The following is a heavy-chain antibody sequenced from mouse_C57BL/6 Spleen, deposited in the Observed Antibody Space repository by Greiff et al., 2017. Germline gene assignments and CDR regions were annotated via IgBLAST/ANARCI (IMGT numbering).Heavy chain of an antibody. CDR2: ISSGGDYI. Sequence: EVMLVESGEGLVKPGGSLKLSCAASGFTFSSSAMSWVRQTPEKRLEWVAYISSGGDYIYSADTVKGRFPICRDNARKTLYLQMSSLKSEDTAMYYCTRYYYGSSYGYFDVWGTGTTVTVSS. V-gene: IGHV5-9-1*02. D-gene: IGHD1-1*01. CDR3: TRYYYGSSYGYFDV. CDR1: GFTFSSSA. J-gene: IGHJ1*03.